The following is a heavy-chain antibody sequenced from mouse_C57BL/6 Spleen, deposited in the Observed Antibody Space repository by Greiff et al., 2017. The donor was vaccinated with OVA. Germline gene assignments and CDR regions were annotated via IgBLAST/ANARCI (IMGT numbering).Heavy chain of an antibody. CDR2: IDPANGNH. CDR3: APITTVVDWYFDV. Sequence: EVQLQQSVAELVRPGASVKLSCTASGFNIKNTYMHWVKQRPEQGLEWSGRIDPANGNHPYAPKFQGKATITADTSSNTAYLQLSSLTSEDTAIYYCAPITTVVDWYFDVWGTGTTVTVSS. V-gene: IGHV14-3*01. D-gene: IGHD1-1*01. CDR1: GFNIKNTY. J-gene: IGHJ1*03.